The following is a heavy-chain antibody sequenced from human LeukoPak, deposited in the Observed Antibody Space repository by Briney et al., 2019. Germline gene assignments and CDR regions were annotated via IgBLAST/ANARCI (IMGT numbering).Heavy chain of an antibody. V-gene: IGHV3-66*01. J-gene: IGHJ4*02. CDR1: GFTVSNNF. CDR3: ARVFGYTAYFDY. Sequence: SGGSLRLSCAASGFTVSNNFMNWVRQAPGKGLEWVSVISGRGSTYYADPVKGRFTISRDNAKNALYLQMNSLRAEDTAVYYCARVFGYTAYFDYWGQGTLVTVSS. D-gene: IGHD5-24*01. CDR2: ISGRGST.